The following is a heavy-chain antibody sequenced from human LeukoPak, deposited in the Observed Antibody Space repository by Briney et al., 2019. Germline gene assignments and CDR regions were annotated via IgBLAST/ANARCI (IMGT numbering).Heavy chain of an antibody. D-gene: IGHD5-18*01. J-gene: IGHJ4*02. CDR1: GFTFSSYA. CDR2: ISYDGSNK. Sequence: GRSLRLSCAASGFTFSSYAMHWVRQAPGKGLEWVAVISYDGSNKYYADSVKGRFTISRDNSKNTLYLQMNSLRAEDTAVYYCAKVYSYGPKPNYFDYWGQGTLVTVSS. V-gene: IGHV3-30-3*01. CDR3: AKVYSYGPKPNYFDY.